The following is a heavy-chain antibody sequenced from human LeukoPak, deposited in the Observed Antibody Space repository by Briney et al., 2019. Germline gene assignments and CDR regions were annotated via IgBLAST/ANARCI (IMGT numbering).Heavy chain of an antibody. CDR2: ISWNSGSI. CDR1: GFTFDGYA. J-gene: IGHJ4*02. Sequence: PGGSLRLSCAASGFTFDGYAMHWVRQAPGKGLEWVSGISWNSGSIGYADSVKGRFTISRDNAKNSLYLQMNSLRAEDTALYYCAKAGGSSWYYFDYWGQGTLVTVSS. V-gene: IGHV3-9*01. CDR3: AKAGGSSWYYFDY. D-gene: IGHD6-13*01.